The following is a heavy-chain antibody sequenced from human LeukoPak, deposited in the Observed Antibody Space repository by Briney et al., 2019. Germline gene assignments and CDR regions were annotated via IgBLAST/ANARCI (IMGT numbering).Heavy chain of an antibody. D-gene: IGHD6-19*01. CDR1: GHTFDYG. J-gene: IGHJ4*02. Sequence: SVKVSCKAPGHTFDYGVSWVRQAPGPGREWMGWISAYNAYTDYPQKVQGRVTMTTDTTTSTVYMELRGLRSDDTAVYYCAIGVAGTHFDYWGQGTLVTVSS. CDR3: AIGVAGTHFDY. CDR2: ISAYNAYT. V-gene: IGHV1-18*01.